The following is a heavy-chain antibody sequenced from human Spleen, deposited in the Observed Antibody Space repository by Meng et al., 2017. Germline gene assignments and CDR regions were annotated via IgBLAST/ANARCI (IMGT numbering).Heavy chain of an antibody. D-gene: IGHD3-9*01. V-gene: IGHV1-18*01. CDR3: ARDYRLMGQLRYFDWLSPYDY. CDR2: ISAYNGNT. J-gene: IGHJ4*02. Sequence: ASVKVSCKASGYTFTSYGISWVRQAPGQGLEWMGWISAYNGNTNYAQKLQGRVTMTTDTSTSTAYMELRSLRSDDTAVYYCARDYRLMGQLRYFDWLSPYDYWGQGTLVTVSS. CDR1: GYTFTSYG.